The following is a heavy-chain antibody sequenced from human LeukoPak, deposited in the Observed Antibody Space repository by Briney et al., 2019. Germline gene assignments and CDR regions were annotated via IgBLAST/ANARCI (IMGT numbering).Heavy chain of an antibody. CDR1: GFTFSSYG. CDR2: ISGSGDST. Sequence: PGGSLRLSCAASGFTFSSYGMHWVRQAPGKGLEWVSAISGSGDSTYYADSVKGRFTISRDNSKNTLYLQMNSLRAEDTAVYYCAKGPRIVAPYYFDYWGQGTLVTVSS. D-gene: IGHD6-13*01. V-gene: IGHV3-23*01. J-gene: IGHJ4*02. CDR3: AKGPRIVAPYYFDY.